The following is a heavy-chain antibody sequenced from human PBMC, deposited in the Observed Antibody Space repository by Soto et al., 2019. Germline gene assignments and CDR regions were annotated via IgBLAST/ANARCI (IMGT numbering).Heavy chain of an antibody. CDR2: IKQDGSEK. V-gene: IGHV3-7*03. CDR1: GFTFSSYW. J-gene: IGHJ6*02. D-gene: IGHD5-18*01. Sequence: EVQLVESGGGLVQPGGSLRLSYAASGFTFSSYWMSWVRQAPGKGLEWVAKIKQDGSEKYYVDSVKGRFTISIDNAKNSLYLQMNRLRAEDTAVYYCARDTQYSYGYSEEDGMDFWGQGTTVTVSS. CDR3: ARDTQYSYGYSEEDGMDF.